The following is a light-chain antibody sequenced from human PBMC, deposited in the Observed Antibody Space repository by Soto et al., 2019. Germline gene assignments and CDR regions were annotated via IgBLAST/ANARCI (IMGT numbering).Light chain of an antibody. CDR1: LSVSSN. Sequence: EIVMTQFPATLSVSPGERATLSCRASLSVSSNLAWYQQKPCQAPRLLIYGASTRATGIPARFSGGGSGTEFSLTISSLQSEDFAVYYCQQYNNWLTWTFGQGTKVDIK. V-gene: IGKV3-15*01. CDR2: GAS. J-gene: IGKJ1*01. CDR3: QQYNNWLTWT.